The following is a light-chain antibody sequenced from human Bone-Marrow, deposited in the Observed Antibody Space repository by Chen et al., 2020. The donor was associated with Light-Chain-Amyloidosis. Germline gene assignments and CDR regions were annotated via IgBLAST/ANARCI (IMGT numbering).Light chain of an antibody. CDR2: DDS. CDR1: NIGSTS. Sequence: SYVLTQPSSVSVASGQTATSACGGNNIGSTSVHWYQQTPGQAPLLVVYDDSERPSGIPERLSGANSGNTATLTISGVEAGDEADYYCQVWDRSSDRPVFGGGTKLTVL. CDR3: QVWDRSSDRPV. V-gene: IGLV3-21*02. J-gene: IGLJ3*02.